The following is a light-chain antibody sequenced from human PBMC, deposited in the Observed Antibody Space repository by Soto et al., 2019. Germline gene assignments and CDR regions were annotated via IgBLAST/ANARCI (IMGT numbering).Light chain of an antibody. Sequence: QSALTQPASVSGSPGQSITISCSGSGSDIGTYNFVSWYQHHPGRAPKLIISEVANRPSGVSDRFSGSKSGSLASLTISGLQADDEAVYYCSSYTHTGTLVVFGVGTKLPVL. CDR3: SSYTHTGTLVV. CDR1: GSDIGTYNF. V-gene: IGLV2-14*01. J-gene: IGLJ3*02. CDR2: EVA.